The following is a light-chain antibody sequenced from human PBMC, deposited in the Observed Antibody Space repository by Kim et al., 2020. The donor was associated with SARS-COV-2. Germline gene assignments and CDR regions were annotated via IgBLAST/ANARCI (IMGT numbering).Light chain of an antibody. Sequence: DIQMTQSPSSLSASVGDRVTITCRASQDISNYLAWFQLKPGKAPKLLIYAASAWQPGVPARFSGSGSGTDFTLTVTSLQPEDVATYYCQQCDSAPWTFGQGTKVDIK. CDR3: QQCDSAPWT. CDR2: AAS. J-gene: IGKJ1*01. CDR1: QDISNY. V-gene: IGKV1-27*01.